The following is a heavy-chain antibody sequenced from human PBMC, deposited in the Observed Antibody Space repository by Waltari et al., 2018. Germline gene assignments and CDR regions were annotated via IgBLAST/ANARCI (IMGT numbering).Heavy chain of an antibody. Sequence: QVQLPQWGAGLLKPSATLSLTCAVYGGSSRGYYWSLIRTPPGTGLEWIGEINHSGSTNYNPSLKSRVTISVDTSKNQFSLKLSSVTAADTAVYYCARPGSGYSSSWYALKAFDIWGQGTMVTVSS. CDR3: ARPGSGYSSSWYALKAFDI. J-gene: IGHJ3*02. CDR2: INHSGST. V-gene: IGHV4-34*01. D-gene: IGHD6-13*01. CDR1: GGSSRGYY.